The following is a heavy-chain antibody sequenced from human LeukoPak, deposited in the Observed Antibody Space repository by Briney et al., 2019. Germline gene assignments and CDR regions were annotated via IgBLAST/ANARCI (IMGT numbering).Heavy chain of an antibody. Sequence: SETLSLTCTVSGGSISSYYWSWIRQPPGKGLEWIGYIYYSGSTNYNPSLKSRVTISVDTSKNQFSLKLSSVTAADTAVYYCARQLGTDYFDYRGQGTLVTVSS. J-gene: IGHJ4*02. D-gene: IGHD6-13*01. CDR3: ARQLGTDYFDY. V-gene: IGHV4-59*01. CDR2: IYYSGST. CDR1: GGSISSYY.